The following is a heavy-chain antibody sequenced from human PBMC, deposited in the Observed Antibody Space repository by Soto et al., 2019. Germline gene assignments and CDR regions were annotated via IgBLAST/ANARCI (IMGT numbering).Heavy chain of an antibody. D-gene: IGHD2-21*02. Sequence: QVQLVESGGGVVQPGRSLRLSCAASGFTFSSYGMHWVRQAPGKGLEWVAGISYDGSNKYYADSVKGRFTISRDNSKNALYLQMNSLRAEDTAVYYCAKGSTVVVTAIGSCYFDLWGRGTLVTVSS. CDR1: GFTFSSYG. CDR2: ISYDGSNK. J-gene: IGHJ2*01. CDR3: AKGSTVVVTAIGSCYFDL. V-gene: IGHV3-30*18.